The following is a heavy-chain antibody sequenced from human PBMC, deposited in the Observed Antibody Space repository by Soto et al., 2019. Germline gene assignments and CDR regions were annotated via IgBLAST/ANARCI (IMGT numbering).Heavy chain of an antibody. V-gene: IGHV6-1*01. CDR3: AKDASCYSCGA. D-gene: IGHD2-15*01. CDR1: GDSVSSNTAA. CDR2: TYYRSRWYN. J-gene: IGHJ4*02. Sequence: SETLSLTCVISGDSVSSNTAAWNWIRQSPSGGLEWLGRTYYRSRWYNDYAVSVRGRITINPDTSENQFSLNLSSVTAADTAVYYCAKDASCYSCGAWGQGTLVTVSS.